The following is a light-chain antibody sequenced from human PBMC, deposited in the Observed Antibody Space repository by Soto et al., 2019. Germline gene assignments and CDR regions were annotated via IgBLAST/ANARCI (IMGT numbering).Light chain of an antibody. CDR1: QFIGEW. CDR2: KAS. Sequence: DIQMTQSPSTLSASIGDRITITCRASQFIGEWLAWYQQKPGKAPKLLIQKASRLESGVPSRFRGSGSGTEFTLTVSSLQPDDFGTYYCQQVKSHSTFGQGTKVDIK. J-gene: IGKJ1*01. V-gene: IGKV1-5*03. CDR3: QQVKSHST.